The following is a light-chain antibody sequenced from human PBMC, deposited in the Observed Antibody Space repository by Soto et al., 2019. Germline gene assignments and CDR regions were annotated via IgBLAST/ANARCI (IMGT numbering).Light chain of an antibody. CDR1: QSVSSY. Sequence: TQSPSSLSLSPGARAPLSCRASQSVSSYLAWYQQNPGQAPRLLIYDASNRATGIPARFSGSGSGTDFTLTISSLEPEDFAVYYCQQRSRWPLTFGGGTKVDIK. V-gene: IGKV3-11*01. CDR2: DAS. CDR3: QQRSRWPLT. J-gene: IGKJ4*01.